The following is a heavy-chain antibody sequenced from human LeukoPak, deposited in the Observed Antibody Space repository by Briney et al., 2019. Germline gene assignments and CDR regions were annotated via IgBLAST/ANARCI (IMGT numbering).Heavy chain of an antibody. CDR2: IYYSGST. CDR1: GGSISSYY. Sequence: SETLSLTCTVSGGSISSYYWSWIRQPPGKGLEWIGYIYYSGSTNYNPSLKSRVTISVDTSKNQFSLKLSSVTAADTAVYYCARDLRYCTNGVCSPYYFDYWGQGTLVTVSS. CDR3: ARDLRYCTNGVCSPYYFDY. J-gene: IGHJ4*02. D-gene: IGHD2-8*01. V-gene: IGHV4-59*01.